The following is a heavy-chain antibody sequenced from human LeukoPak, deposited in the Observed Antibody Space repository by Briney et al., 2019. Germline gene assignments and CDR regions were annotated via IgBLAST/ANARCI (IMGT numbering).Heavy chain of an antibody. V-gene: IGHV3-11*04. CDR2: MSSSGRTI. CDR3: GRRRDLVDY. D-gene: IGHD3-10*01. J-gene: IGHJ4*02. Sequence: GGSLRLYCAASGFTFTDYYLSWIRQAPGRGLEWVSYMSSSGRTIYYADSVKGRFTISRDNAKNSLYLQMNSLRAEDTAVYYCGRRRDLVDYWGQGTLVTVSS. CDR1: GFTFTDYY.